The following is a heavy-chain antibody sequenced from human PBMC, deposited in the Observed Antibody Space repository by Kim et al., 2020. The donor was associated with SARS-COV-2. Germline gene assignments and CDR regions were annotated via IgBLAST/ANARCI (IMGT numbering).Heavy chain of an antibody. CDR2: IKNDGSEK. CDR3: ARVGWGTGSAAGY. J-gene: IGHJ4*02. V-gene: IGHV3-7*03. Sequence: GGSLRLSCAASGFTFSSYWMSWVRQAPGQGLEWVANIKNDGSEKYYVDSVKGRFTISRDNTKNSLYLQMNSLRPEDTAVYYCARVGWGTGSAAGYWGQGTLVTVSS. CDR1: GFTFSSYW. D-gene: IGHD2-8*02.